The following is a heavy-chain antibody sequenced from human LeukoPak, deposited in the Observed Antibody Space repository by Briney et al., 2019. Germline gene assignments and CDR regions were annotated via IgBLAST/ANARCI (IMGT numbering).Heavy chain of an antibody. CDR1: GGSFSGYY. V-gene: IGHV4-34*01. CDR2: INHSGST. Sequence: SETLSLTCAVYGGSFSGYYWSWIRQPPGKGLEWIGEINHSGSTNYNPSLKSRVTISVDTSKNQFSLRLSSVTAADTAVYYCVRGTYTGYIVVPDYWGQGTLVTVSS. J-gene: IGHJ4*02. CDR3: VRGTYTGYIVVPDY. D-gene: IGHD2-21*01.